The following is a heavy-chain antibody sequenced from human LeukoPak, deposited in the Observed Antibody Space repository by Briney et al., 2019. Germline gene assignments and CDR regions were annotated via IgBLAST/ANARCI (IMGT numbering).Heavy chain of an antibody. J-gene: IGHJ4*02. V-gene: IGHV3-30-3*01. Sequence: GGSLRLSCAASGFTFSSYAMHWVRQAPGKGLEWVAVISYDGSNKYYADSVKGRFTISRDNSKNTLYLQMNSLRAEDTAVYYCAREGYYYGSGSPSTDPYYFDYWGQGTLVTVSS. CDR3: AREGYYYGSGSPSTDPYYFDY. CDR1: GFTFSSYA. D-gene: IGHD3-10*01. CDR2: ISYDGSNK.